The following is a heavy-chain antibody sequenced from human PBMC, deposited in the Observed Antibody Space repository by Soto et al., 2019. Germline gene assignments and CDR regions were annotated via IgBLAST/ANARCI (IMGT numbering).Heavy chain of an antibody. J-gene: IGHJ4*02. CDR1: GGSVSSGSYY. V-gene: IGHV4-61*01. D-gene: IGHD3-22*01. CDR3: ARVFRDYYDSSGYPDY. Sequence: SETLSLTCTVSGGSVSSGSYYWSWIRQPPGKGLEWIGYIYYSGSTNYNPSLKSRVTISVDTSKNQFSLKLSSVTAADTAVYYCARVFRDYYDSSGYPDYWGQGTLVTVSS. CDR2: IYYSGST.